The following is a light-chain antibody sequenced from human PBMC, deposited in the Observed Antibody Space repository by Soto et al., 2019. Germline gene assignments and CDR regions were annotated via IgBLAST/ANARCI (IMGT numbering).Light chain of an antibody. CDR2: WAS. J-gene: IGKJ2*01. CDR3: QQFYSPPLFP. V-gene: IGKV4-1*01. Sequence: DIVMTQSPDSLAVSLGERASITCRSSQAVFRDSSGRHLLAWYQQKPGQPPKLLIYWASTRESGVPDRFSGSGFWTDFTLTLSSLQAEDGAVYYRQQFYSPPLFPFCPGTKLEI. CDR1: QAVFRDSSGRHL.